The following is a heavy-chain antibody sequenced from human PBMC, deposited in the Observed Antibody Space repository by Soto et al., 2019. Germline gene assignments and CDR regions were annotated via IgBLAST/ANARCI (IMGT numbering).Heavy chain of an antibody. D-gene: IGHD2-15*01. CDR3: ARTRYCSGGSCYDWFDP. Sequence: PGGSLRLSCAASGFTFSSYSMNWVRQAPGKGLEGVSSISSSSSYIYYADSVKGRFTISRDNAKNSLYLQMNSLRAEDTAVYYCARTRYCSGGSCYDWFDPWGQGTLVTVSS. CDR2: ISSSSSYI. V-gene: IGHV3-21*01. CDR1: GFTFSSYS. J-gene: IGHJ5*02.